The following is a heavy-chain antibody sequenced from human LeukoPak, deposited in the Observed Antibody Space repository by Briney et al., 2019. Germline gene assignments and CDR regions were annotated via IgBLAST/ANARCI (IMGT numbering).Heavy chain of an antibody. J-gene: IGHJ5*02. CDR2: MNPNSGNT. CDR3: ARGGLTMVRGNPNWFDP. D-gene: IGHD3-10*01. CDR1: GYTFTSYD. V-gene: IGHV1-8*01. Sequence: ASVKVSCKASGYTFTSYDINWVRQATGQGLGWMGWMNPNSGNTGYAQKFQGRVTMTRNTSISTAYMELSSLRSEDTAVYYCARGGLTMVRGNPNWFDPWGQGTLVTVSS.